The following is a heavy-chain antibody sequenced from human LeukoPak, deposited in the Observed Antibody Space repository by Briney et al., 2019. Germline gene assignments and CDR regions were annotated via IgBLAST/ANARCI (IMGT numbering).Heavy chain of an antibody. J-gene: IGHJ3*02. V-gene: IGHV4-59*01. D-gene: IGHD2-2*01. CDR1: GGSISSYY. CDR2: IYYSGST. CDR3: AREGYCSSTSCYEDVFDI. Sequence: KASETLSLTCTVSGGSISSYYWSWIRQPPGKGLEWIGYIYYSGSTNYNPSLKSRVTISVDTSKNQFSLKLSSVTAADTAVYYCAREGYCSSTSCYEDVFDIWGKGKMVTVSS.